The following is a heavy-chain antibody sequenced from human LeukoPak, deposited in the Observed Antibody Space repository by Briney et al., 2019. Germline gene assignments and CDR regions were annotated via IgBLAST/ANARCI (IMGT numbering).Heavy chain of an antibody. V-gene: IGHV1-2*02. CDR2: INPNSGGT. CDR3: ARDCGGNANWFDP. D-gene: IGHD4-23*01. Sequence: ASVKVSCKASGYTFTGYYMHWVRHAPGQGLEWMGWINPNSGGTNYAQKFQGRVTMTRDTSISTAYMELSRLRSDDTAVYYCARDCGGNANWFDPWGQGTLVTVSS. J-gene: IGHJ5*02. CDR1: GYTFTGYY.